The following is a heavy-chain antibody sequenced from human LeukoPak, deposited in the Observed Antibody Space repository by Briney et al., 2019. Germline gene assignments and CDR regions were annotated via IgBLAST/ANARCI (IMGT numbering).Heavy chain of an antibody. Sequence: GASVKVSCKASGGTFSSYAISWVRQAPGQGLEWVGGIIPIFGTANYAQKFQGRVTITADESTSTAYMELSSLRSEDTAVYYCARDEHCSSTSCGPANWGQGTLVTVSS. CDR2: IIPIFGTA. V-gene: IGHV1-69*13. CDR1: GGTFSSYA. D-gene: IGHD2-2*01. J-gene: IGHJ4*02. CDR3: ARDEHCSSTSCGPAN.